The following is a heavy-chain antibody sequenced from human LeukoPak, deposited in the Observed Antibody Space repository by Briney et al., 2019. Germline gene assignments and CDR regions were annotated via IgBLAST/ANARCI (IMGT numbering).Heavy chain of an antibody. Sequence: SETLSLTCTVSRYSISNNYYWGWIRQPPGKGLEWIGSIYYSGSTYYNPSLESRVTISVDSSKNQFSLKLSSVTAADTAVYYCARSGYSYGTGYYFDYWSQGTLVTVSS. J-gene: IGHJ4*02. V-gene: IGHV4-38-2*02. CDR2: IYYSGST. CDR3: ARSGYSYGTGYYFDY. CDR1: RYSISNNYY. D-gene: IGHD5-18*01.